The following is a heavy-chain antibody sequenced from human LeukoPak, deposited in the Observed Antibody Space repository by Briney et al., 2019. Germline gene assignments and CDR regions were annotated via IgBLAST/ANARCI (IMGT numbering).Heavy chain of an antibody. D-gene: IGHD6-13*01. V-gene: IGHV5-51*01. CDR3: ARRYSSSWYVRAYNWFNP. Sequence: GESLKISCKGSGYSFTSYWIGWVRQMPGKGLEWMGIIYPGDSDTRYSPSFQGQVTISADKSISTAYLQWSSLKASDTAMYYCARRYSSSWYVRAYNWFNPWGQGTLVTVSS. J-gene: IGHJ5*02. CDR1: GYSFTSYW. CDR2: IYPGDSDT.